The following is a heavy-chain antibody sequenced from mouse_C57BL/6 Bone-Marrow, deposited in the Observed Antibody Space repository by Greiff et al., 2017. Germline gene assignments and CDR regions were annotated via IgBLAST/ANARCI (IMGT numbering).Heavy chain of an antibody. Sequence: QVQLQQSGPGLVAPSQSLSITCTVSGFSLTSYAISWVRQPPGKGLEWLGVIWTGGGTNYNSALKSRLSISKDNSKSQVVLKMNSLQTDDTARYYWPLFVKGFAYWGQGTLVTVSA. CDR1: GFSLTSYA. CDR2: IWTGGGT. J-gene: IGHJ3*01. D-gene: IGHD1-1*01. V-gene: IGHV2-9-1*01. CDR3: PLFVKGFAY.